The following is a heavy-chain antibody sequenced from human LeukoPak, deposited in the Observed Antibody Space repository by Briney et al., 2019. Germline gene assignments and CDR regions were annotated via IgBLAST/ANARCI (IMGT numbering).Heavy chain of an antibody. CDR3: ARVQDPLGY. V-gene: IGHV3-21*01. D-gene: IGHD2-15*01. Sequence: GGSLRLSCAVSGFIFSSYSMNWVRQAPGKGLEWVSSISSSSSYIYYADSVKGRFTISRDNAKNSLYLQMNSLRAEDTAVYYCARVQDPLGYWGQGTLGTSSS. CDR2: ISSSSSYI. CDR1: GFIFSSYS. J-gene: IGHJ4*02.